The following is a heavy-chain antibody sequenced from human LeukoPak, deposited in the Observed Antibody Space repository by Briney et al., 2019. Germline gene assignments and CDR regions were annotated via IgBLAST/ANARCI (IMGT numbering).Heavy chain of an antibody. Sequence: GGSLRLSCAASGFTFSSYAMHWVRQAPGKGLGWVAVISYDGSNKYYADSVKGRFTISRDNSKNTLYLQMNSLRAEDTAVYYCARDLHYSSGWFNFDYWGQGTLVTVSS. CDR1: GFTFSSYA. D-gene: IGHD6-19*01. V-gene: IGHV3-30-3*01. J-gene: IGHJ4*02. CDR3: ARDLHYSSGWFNFDY. CDR2: ISYDGSNK.